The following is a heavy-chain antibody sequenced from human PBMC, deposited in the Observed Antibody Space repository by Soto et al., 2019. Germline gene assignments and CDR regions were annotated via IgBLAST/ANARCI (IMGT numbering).Heavy chain of an antibody. V-gene: IGHV4-31*03. CDR3: ASGNYYDSSGYYSHFDY. J-gene: IGHJ4*02. Sequence: NPSETLSLTCTVSGGSISSGGYYWSWIRQHPGKGLEWIEYIYYSGSTYYNPSLKSRVTISVDTSKNQFSLKLSSVTAADTAVYYCASGNYYDSSGYYSHFDYWGQGTLVTVSS. CDR2: IYYSGST. CDR1: GGSISSGGYY. D-gene: IGHD3-22*01.